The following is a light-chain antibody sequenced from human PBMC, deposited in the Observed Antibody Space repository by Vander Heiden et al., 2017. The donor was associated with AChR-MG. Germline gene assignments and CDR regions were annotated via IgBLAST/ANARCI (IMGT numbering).Light chain of an antibody. J-gene: IGKJ4*01. CDR1: QSVSSY. CDR2: DAS. CDR3: QQRSNWPPENT. V-gene: IGKV3-11*01. Sequence: EIVLTQSPATPSLSPGERATLPFSASQSVSSYLAWYQQKPGQAPRLLIYDASNRATGIPARFSGSGSGTDFTLTISSLEPEDFAVYYCQQRSNWPPENTFGGGTKVEIK.